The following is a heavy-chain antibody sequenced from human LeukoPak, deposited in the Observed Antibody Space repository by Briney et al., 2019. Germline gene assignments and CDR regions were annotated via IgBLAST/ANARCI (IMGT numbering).Heavy chain of an antibody. CDR1: GGSFSGYY. D-gene: IGHD2-2*01. V-gene: IGHV4-34*01. J-gene: IGHJ4*02. CDR3: ARGLKRVPAAILY. CDR2: INHSGST. Sequence: SETLSLTCAVYGGSFSGYYWSWIRQPPGKGLEWIGEINHSGSTNYNPSLKSRVTISVDTSKSQFSLKLSSVTAADTAVYYCARGLKRVPAAILYWGQGTLVTVSS.